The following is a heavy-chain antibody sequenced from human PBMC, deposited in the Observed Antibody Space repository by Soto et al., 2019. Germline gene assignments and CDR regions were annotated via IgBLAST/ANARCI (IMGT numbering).Heavy chain of an antibody. J-gene: IGHJ4*02. CDR1: GFTFSSYA. V-gene: IGHV3-23*01. D-gene: IGHD1-7*01. CDR3: AKDSEVGDWNYSYFDC. CDR2: ISGSGGST. Sequence: EVQLLESGGGLVQPGGSLRLSCAASGFTFSSYAMSWVRQAPGKGLEWVSAISGSGGSTYYADSVKGRFTISRDNSKNTLYLQMNSLRAEDTAVYYCAKDSEVGDWNYSYFDCWGQGTLVTVSS.